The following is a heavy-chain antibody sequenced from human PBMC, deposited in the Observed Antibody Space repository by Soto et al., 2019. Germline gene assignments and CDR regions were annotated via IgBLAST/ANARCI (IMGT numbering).Heavy chain of an antibody. V-gene: IGHV4-30-2*01. D-gene: IGHD3-3*01. Sequence: SETLSLTCAVSGGSISSGGYSWSWIRQPPGKGLEWIGYIYHSGSTYYNPSLKSRVTISVDRSKNQFSLKLSSVTAADTAVYYCARARESWSGIGYFDYWGQGTLVTVSS. CDR1: GGSISSGGYS. CDR3: ARARESWSGIGYFDY. CDR2: IYHSGST. J-gene: IGHJ4*02.